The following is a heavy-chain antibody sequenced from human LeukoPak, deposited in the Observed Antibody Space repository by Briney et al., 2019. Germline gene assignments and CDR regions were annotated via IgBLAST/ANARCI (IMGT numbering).Heavy chain of an antibody. Sequence: GGSLRLSCTASGFTFSSYSMNWVRQAPGKGLEWVSSISSNSNYIYYADSVKGRFTISRDNAKNSLYLQMNSLRAEDTAVYYCARDRNTDFWSGYYTNYCDYWGQGTLATVSS. V-gene: IGHV3-21*01. J-gene: IGHJ4*02. CDR1: GFTFSSYS. D-gene: IGHD3-3*01. CDR2: ISSNSNYI. CDR3: ARDRNTDFWSGYYTNYCDY.